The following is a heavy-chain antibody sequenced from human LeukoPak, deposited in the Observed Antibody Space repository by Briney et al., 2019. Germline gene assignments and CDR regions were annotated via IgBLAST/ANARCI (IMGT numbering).Heavy chain of an antibody. Sequence: PSETLSLTCAVYGGSFSGYYWSWIRQPPGKGLEWIGEINHSGSTNYNPSLKSRVTISLDTSKNQFSLKLSSVTAADTAVYYCAREARQVYCYYGMDVWAQGTTVTVSS. J-gene: IGHJ6*02. V-gene: IGHV4-34*01. CDR2: INHSGST. CDR1: GGSFSGYY. CDR3: AREARQVYCYYGMDV.